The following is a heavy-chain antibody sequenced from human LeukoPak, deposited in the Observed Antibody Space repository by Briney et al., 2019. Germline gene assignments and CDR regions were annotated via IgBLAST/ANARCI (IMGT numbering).Heavy chain of an antibody. D-gene: IGHD5-12*01. CDR1: GFTFSSYW. Sequence: GGSLRLSCAASGFTFSSYWMHWVRHAPGKGLVWVSRINSDGSSTSYADSVKGRFTISRDNAKNTLYLQMNGLRAEDTAVYYCAVRGYSGYDTSYFDYWGQGTLVTVSS. CDR2: INSDGSST. V-gene: IGHV3-74*01. CDR3: AVRGYSGYDTSYFDY. J-gene: IGHJ4*02.